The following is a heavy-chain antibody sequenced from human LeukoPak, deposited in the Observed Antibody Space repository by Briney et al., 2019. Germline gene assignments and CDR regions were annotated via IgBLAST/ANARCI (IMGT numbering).Heavy chain of an antibody. CDR1: GYTFTSFG. J-gene: IGHJ5*02. CDR2: ISVYNGNT. CDR3: ARDNGGSGSYYNNWFDP. D-gene: IGHD3-10*01. Sequence: ASVKVSCKASGYTFTSFGISGVRQAPGQGLEWMGWISVYNGNTNYAQKLQGRVTMTTDTSTSTAYMELRSLRSDDTAVYYCARDNGGSGSYYNNWFDPWGQGTLVTVSS. V-gene: IGHV1-18*01.